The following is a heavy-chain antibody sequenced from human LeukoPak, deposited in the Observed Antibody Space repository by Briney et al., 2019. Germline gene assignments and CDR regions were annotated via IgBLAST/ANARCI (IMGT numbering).Heavy chain of an antibody. D-gene: IGHD2-2*01. CDR1: GFTFSSYW. V-gene: IGHV3-21*01. CDR2: ISSSSSYI. J-gene: IGHJ4*02. Sequence: GGSLRLSCAASGFTFSSYWMNWVRQAPGKGLEWASSISSSSSYIYYADSVKGRFTISRDNAKNSLYLQMNSLRAEDTAVYYCARAVGGVYCSSTSCYHDYWGQGTLVTVSS. CDR3: ARAVGGVYCSSTSCYHDY.